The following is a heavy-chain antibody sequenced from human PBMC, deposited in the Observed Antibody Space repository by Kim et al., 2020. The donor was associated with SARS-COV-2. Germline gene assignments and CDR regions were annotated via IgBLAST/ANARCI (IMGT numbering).Heavy chain of an antibody. V-gene: IGHV4-39*02. CDR3: ERRRTDTTDVDY. Sequence: SETLSLTCTVSGGSISINTSYWGRLCPRPGLERVGIGNISGSGSTYYYPTLKSTITISIYTYKNYFSLSLDSATHAAAALYYCERRRTDTTDVDY. J-gene: IGHJ4*01. D-gene: IGHD4-17*01. CDR1: GGSISINTSY. CDR2: ISGSGST.